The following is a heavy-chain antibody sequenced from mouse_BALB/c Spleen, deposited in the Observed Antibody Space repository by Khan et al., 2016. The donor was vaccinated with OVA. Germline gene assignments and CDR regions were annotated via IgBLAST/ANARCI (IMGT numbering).Heavy chain of an antibody. Sequence: EVKLEESGPGLVKPSQSLSLTCTVTGYSITSDYAWNWIRQFPGNKLEWMGYISYSGSTNYNPSLKSRISITRDTSKNQFFLQLNSVTTEDTARYYCARDGSRYNDARDYWGQGTSVTVSS. D-gene: IGHD2-3*01. CDR2: ISYSGST. CDR3: ARDGSRYNDARDY. CDR1: GYSITSDYA. V-gene: IGHV3-2*02. J-gene: IGHJ4*01.